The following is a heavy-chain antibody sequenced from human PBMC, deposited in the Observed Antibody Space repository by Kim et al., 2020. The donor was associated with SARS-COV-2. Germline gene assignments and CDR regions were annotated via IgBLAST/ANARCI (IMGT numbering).Heavy chain of an antibody. CDR1: GGSFSGYY. V-gene: IGHV4-34*01. D-gene: IGHD3-10*01. CDR3: ARGRTVWFGELPMDV. J-gene: IGHJ6*02. CDR2: INHSGST. Sequence: SETLSLTCAVYGGSFSGYYWSWIRQPPGKGLEWIGEINHSGSTNYNPSLKSRVTISVDTSKNQFSLKLSSVTAADTAVYYCARGRTVWFGELPMDVWGQGTTVTVSS.